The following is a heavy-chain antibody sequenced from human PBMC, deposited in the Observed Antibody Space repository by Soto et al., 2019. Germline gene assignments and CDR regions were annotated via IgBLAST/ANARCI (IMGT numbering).Heavy chain of an antibody. CDR1: GYSISSGYY. J-gene: IGHJ4*02. D-gene: IGHD5-12*01. Sequence: SETLSLTRAVSGYSISSGYYWGWIRQPPGKGLEWIGSIYHSGSTYYNPSLKSRVTISVDTSKNQFSLKLSSVTAADTAVYYCARAGRDGYNHDYWGQGTLVTVSS. CDR2: IYHSGST. CDR3: ARAGRDGYNHDY. V-gene: IGHV4-38-2*01.